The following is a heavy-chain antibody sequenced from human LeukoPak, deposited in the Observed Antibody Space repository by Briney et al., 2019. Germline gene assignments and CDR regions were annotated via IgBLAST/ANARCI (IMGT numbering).Heavy chain of an antibody. D-gene: IGHD3-3*01. V-gene: IGHV1-8*03. CDR2: MNPNSGNT. J-gene: IGHJ5*01. Sequence: ASVKVSCKASGYTFTSYDINWVRQATEQGLEWMGWMNPNSGNTGYAQKFQGRVTITRNTSISTAYMELSSLRSEDTAVYYCARALGVYDFWSGINNWFDSWGQGTLVTVSS. CDR1: GYTFTSYD. CDR3: ARALGVYDFWSGINNWFDS.